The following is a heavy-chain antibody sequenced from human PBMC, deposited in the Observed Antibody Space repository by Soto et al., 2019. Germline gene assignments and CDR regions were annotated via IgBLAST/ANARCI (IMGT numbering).Heavy chain of an antibody. CDR1: CDSTSRGGYY. D-gene: IGHD4-17*01. CDR3: ARGAADYGDAFDI. V-gene: IGHV4-31*03. CDR2: IYWSGNT. Sequence: SETLSLTCRVSCDSTSRGGYYWSWILQHPVKGLEWIGYIYWSGNTYFNPSLKSRVSISLGTSSNQFSLNLTSVTAADTAVYYCARGAADYGDAFDIWGQGTTVTVSS. J-gene: IGHJ3*02.